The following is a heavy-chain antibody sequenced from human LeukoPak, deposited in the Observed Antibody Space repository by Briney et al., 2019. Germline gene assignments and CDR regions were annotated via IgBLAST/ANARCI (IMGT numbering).Heavy chain of an antibody. D-gene: IGHD3-10*01. CDR2: INPNIGGT. J-gene: IGHJ4*02. CDR1: ADTFTGYY. Sequence: GASVKVSCNASADTFTGYYMHWVRQAAGQGVEWMGWINPNIGGTNYAQKFQGRGTMTRDTSISTAYMELSRLRSDDTAVYYCARGRYYGSGSYYLSGESEYWDQGTLVTVSS. V-gene: IGHV1-2*02. CDR3: ARGRYYGSGSYYLSGESEY.